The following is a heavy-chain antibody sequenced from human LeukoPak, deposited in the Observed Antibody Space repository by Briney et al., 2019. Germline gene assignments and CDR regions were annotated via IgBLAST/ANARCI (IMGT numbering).Heavy chain of an antibody. CDR2: IYHSGST. CDR3: ARGGDSSGYYYRFDY. Sequence: SETLSLTCAVSGGSISSSNWWSWVRQPPGKGLEWIGEIYHSGSTNYNPSLKSRVTISVDKSKNQFSLKLSSVTAADTAVYYCARGGDSSGYYYRFDYWGQGTLVTVSS. J-gene: IGHJ4*02. CDR1: GGSISSSNW. D-gene: IGHD3-22*01. V-gene: IGHV4-4*02.